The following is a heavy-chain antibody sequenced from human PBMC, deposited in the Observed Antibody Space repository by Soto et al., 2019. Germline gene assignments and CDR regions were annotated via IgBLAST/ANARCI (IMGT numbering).Heavy chain of an antibody. CDR1: GFSLITGVG. J-gene: IGHJ4*02. CDR3: TQIYGSGSWGWYFLS. V-gene: IGHV2-5*02. D-gene: IGHD1-26*01. CDR2: IFWDKND. Sequence: QITLKESGPSLVRPTETLTLTCTFSGFSLITGVGVCWVRKPPGKALEWLAVIFWDKNDYYRPSLQTRVTISQDTSEDQVVLTHTHMDPQDTATYFCTQIYGSGSWGWYFLSCGQGTLVTVSS.